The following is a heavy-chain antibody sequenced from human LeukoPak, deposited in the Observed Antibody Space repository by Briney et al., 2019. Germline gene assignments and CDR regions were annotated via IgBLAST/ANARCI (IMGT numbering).Heavy chain of an antibody. CDR3: ARSARLYCSGGSCWLDP. J-gene: IGHJ5*02. D-gene: IGHD2-15*01. CDR2: INPNSGGT. CDR1: GYIFTDYY. V-gene: IGHV1/OR15-1*01. Sequence: GASVKVSCRASGYIFTDYYMHWVRQAPGQELGWMGRINPNSGGTNYAQKFQGRVTMTRDTSISTAYTELSRLRSDDTAVYYCARSARLYCSGGSCWLDPWGQGTLVTVSS.